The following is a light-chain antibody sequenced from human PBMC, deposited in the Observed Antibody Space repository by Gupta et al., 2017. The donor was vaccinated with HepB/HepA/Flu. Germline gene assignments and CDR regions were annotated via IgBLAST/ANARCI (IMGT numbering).Light chain of an antibody. CDR1: SGHSSYS. V-gene: IGLV4-69*01. CDR3: QTWGTAIL. Sequence: QVVLTQSPSASASLGASVRLTCTLSSGHSSYSIAWHQQQPQKGPRYLMRLNSDGSFNKGDAIPDRFSGSSSGAERYLTISSLQSEDEDDYYCQTWGTAILFGGGTKLTVL. CDR2: LNSDGSF. J-gene: IGLJ2*01.